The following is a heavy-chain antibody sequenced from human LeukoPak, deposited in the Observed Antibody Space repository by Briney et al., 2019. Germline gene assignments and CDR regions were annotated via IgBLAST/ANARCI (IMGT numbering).Heavy chain of an antibody. J-gene: IGHJ4*02. V-gene: IGHV3-48*01. D-gene: IGHD3-3*01. CDR3: ARDGGNIDFWSGYQNY. CDR2: ISSSSSTI. CDR1: GFTFSSYS. Sequence: GGSLRLSCVASGFTFSSYSMNWVRQAPGKGLEWVSYISSSSSTIYYADSVKGRFTISRDNAKNSLYLQMNSLRAEDTAVYYCARDGGNIDFWSGYQNYWGQGTLVTVSS.